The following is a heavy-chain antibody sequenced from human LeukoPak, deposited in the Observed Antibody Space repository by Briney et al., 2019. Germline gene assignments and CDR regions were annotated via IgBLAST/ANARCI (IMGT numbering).Heavy chain of an antibody. Sequence: PGGSLRLSCSASGFAFGIDGMSWFRQAPGKGLQWVANILASGSPTYYADSVKGRFIISRDNSKNTVYLQMNSLRVEDAAIYYCAKDLRPDGVDNFDHWGQGILVTVSS. CDR2: ILASGSPT. D-gene: IGHD2-8*01. CDR1: GFAFGIDG. V-gene: IGHV3-23*01. CDR3: AKDLRPDGVDNFDH. J-gene: IGHJ4*02.